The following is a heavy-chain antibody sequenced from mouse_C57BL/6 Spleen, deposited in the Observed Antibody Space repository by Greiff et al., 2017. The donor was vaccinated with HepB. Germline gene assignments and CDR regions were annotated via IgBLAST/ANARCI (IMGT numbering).Heavy chain of an antibody. J-gene: IGHJ4*01. CDR1: GFTFSSYG. D-gene: IGHD2-4*01. Sequence: EVMLVESGGDLVKPGGSLKLSCAASGFTFSSYGMSWVRQTPDKRLEWVATISSGGSYTYYPDSVKGRFTISRDNAKNTLYLQMSSLKSEDTAMYYCARQGGYDSDAMDYWGQGTSVTVSS. V-gene: IGHV5-6*01. CDR3: ARQGGYDSDAMDY. CDR2: ISSGGSYT.